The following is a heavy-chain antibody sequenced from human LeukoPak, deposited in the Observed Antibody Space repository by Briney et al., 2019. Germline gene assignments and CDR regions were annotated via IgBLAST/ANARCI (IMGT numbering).Heavy chain of an antibody. J-gene: IGHJ3*02. CDR1: GYTFSNYV. D-gene: IGHD1-26*01. V-gene: IGHV1-18*01. CDR3: ARDSAIKELRAFDI. Sequence: GASVKVSCKASGYTFSNYVLTWVRQAPGQGLVWMGRISTYTADSEYALEFQGRVSMTTDTSTSTAYMELRNLSSDDTAGYYCARDSAIKELRAFDIWGQGTMVTVSS. CDR2: ISTYTADS.